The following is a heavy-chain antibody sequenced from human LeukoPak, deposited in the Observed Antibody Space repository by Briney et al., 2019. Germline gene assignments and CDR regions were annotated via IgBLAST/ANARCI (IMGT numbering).Heavy chain of an antibody. CDR3: ARVVSGSYFSAFDI. CDR2: INPNSGGT. J-gene: IGHJ3*02. Sequence: ASVKVSCKASGYTFTGYCMHWVRQAPGQGLEWMGWINPNSGGTNYAQKFQGRVTMTRDTSISTAYMELSRLRSDDTAVYYCARVVSGSYFSAFDIWGQGTMVTVSS. V-gene: IGHV1-2*02. D-gene: IGHD1-26*01. CDR1: GYTFTGYC.